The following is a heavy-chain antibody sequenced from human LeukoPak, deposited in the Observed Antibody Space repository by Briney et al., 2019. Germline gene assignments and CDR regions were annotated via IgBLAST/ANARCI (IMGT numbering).Heavy chain of an antibody. CDR1: GFTFSSYW. CDR3: ARDRGFGDLSDWFDP. J-gene: IGHJ5*02. Sequence: GGSLRLSCAASGFTFSSYWMHWVRQAPGKGLLWVSRINGDGSTTNYADSVKGRFTISRDNAKNTLYLQINSLRAEDMVVYYCARDRGFGDLSDWFDPWGQGTLVTVSS. CDR2: INGDGSTT. D-gene: IGHD3-10*01. V-gene: IGHV3-74*01.